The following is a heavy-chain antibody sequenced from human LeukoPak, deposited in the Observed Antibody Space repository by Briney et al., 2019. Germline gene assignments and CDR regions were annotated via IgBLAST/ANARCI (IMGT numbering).Heavy chain of an antibody. D-gene: IGHD6-6*01. CDR3: TARRPSKYHDAFDI. CDR2: IIPIFGTA. Sequence: ASVKVSCKASGGTFSSYAISWVRQAPGQGLEWMGGIIPIFGTANYAQKFQGRVTITADESTSTAYMELSSLRSEDTAVYYCTARRPSKYHDAFDIWGQGTMVTVSS. J-gene: IGHJ3*02. CDR1: GGTFSSYA. V-gene: IGHV1-69*13.